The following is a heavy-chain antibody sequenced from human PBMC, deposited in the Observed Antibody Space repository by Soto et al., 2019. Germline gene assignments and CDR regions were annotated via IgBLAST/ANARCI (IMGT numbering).Heavy chain of an antibody. CDR1: GLTFSSYA. CDR2: ISGSGGST. V-gene: IGHV3-23*01. Sequence: EVQLLESGGGLVQPGGSLRLSCAASGLTFSSYAMSWVRQAPGKGLEWISAISGSGGSTFYADSVKGRFTISRDNSKTTLFLQMNSLRAEDTAVYYCAGRIAVAGTLAYWGQGTLVTVSS. J-gene: IGHJ4*02. D-gene: IGHD6-19*01. CDR3: AGRIAVAGTLAY.